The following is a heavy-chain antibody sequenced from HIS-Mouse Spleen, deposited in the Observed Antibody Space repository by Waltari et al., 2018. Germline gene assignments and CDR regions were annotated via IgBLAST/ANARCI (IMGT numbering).Heavy chain of an antibody. Sequence: QLQLQESGPGLVKPSETLSLTCTVSGGSISSSSYYWGWIRQPPGKGLEWIGSIYYRGVTYYNPPLKSRVTISVDTSKNQFSLKLSSVTAADTAVYYCARGAIAARPDYFDYWGQGTLVTVSS. CDR3: ARGAIAARPDYFDY. D-gene: IGHD6-6*01. J-gene: IGHJ4*02. CDR1: GGSISSSSYY. V-gene: IGHV4-39*07. CDR2: IYYRGVT.